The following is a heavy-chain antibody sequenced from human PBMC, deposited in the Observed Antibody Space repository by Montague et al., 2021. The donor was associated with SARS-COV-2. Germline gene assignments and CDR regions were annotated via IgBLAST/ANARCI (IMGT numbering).Heavy chain of an antibody. D-gene: IGHD3-10*01. CDR1: GGSIRSSSHF. CDR2: ISYSGST. Sequence: SETLSLTCTVSGGSIRSSSHFWGWFRQPPGQRLEWIVTISYSGSTYYSPPLKSRVIISADTSKNQFSLNLRSVTAADTAVYFCGLGRGFAVGNHYYYSYGLDVWGQGTTVTVSS. V-gene: IGHV4-39*07. CDR3: GLGRGFAVGNHYYYSYGLDV. J-gene: IGHJ6*02.